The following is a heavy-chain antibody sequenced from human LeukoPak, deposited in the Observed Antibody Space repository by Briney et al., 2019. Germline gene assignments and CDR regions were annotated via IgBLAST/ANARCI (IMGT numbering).Heavy chain of an antibody. CDR3: TTSDIVVVPAAIPDPYFDY. D-gene: IGHD2-2*02. V-gene: IGHV3-15*01. J-gene: IGHJ4*02. CDR1: GFTFSTYA. CDR2: IKSKTDGGTT. Sequence: SGGSLRLSCAASGFTFSTYAMSWVRQAPGKGLEWVGRIKSKTDGGTTDYAAPVKGRFTISRDDSKNTLYLQMNSLKTEDTAVYYCTTSDIVVVPAAIPDPYFDYWGQGTLVTVSS.